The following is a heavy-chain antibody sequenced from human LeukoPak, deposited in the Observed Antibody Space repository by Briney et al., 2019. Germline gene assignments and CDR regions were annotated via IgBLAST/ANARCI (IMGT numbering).Heavy chain of an antibody. V-gene: IGHV3-11*06. CDR3: ARQGNNWFDP. Sequence: PGGSLRLSCAASGFTFSDYYMSWIRQAPGKGLEWVSYISSSSNYTNYADSVKGRSTISRDNAKNSLYLQMNSLTAEDTAVYYCARQGNNWFDPWGQGTLVTVSS. CDR2: ISSSSNYT. CDR1: GFTFSDYY. J-gene: IGHJ5*02.